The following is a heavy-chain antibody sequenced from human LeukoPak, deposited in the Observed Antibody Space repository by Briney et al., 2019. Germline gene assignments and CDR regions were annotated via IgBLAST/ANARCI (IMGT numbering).Heavy chain of an antibody. CDR1: GGSFSGYY. J-gene: IGHJ4*02. Sequence: PSETLSLTCAVYGGSFSGYYWSWIRQPPGKGLEWIGEINHSGSTNYNPSLKSRVTISVDRSKNQFSLKLSSVTAADTAVYYCARVRCRSGYDCCFDYWGQGTLVTVSS. V-gene: IGHV4-34*01. CDR3: ARVRCRSGYDCCFDY. D-gene: IGHD5-12*01. CDR2: INHSGST.